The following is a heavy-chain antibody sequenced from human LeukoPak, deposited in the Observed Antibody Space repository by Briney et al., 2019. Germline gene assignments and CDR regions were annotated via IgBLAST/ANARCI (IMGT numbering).Heavy chain of an antibody. CDR2: INHSGST. V-gene: IGHV4-34*01. Sequence: PSETLSLTCAVYGGSFSGYYWSWIRQPPGKGLEWIGEINHSGSTNYNPSLKSRVTISVDTSKNQFSLKLSSVTAADTAVYYCARRDNPVQYYYDSSGPSHFDYWGQGTLVTVSS. CDR1: GGSFSGYY. CDR3: ARRDNPVQYYYDSSGPSHFDY. J-gene: IGHJ4*02. D-gene: IGHD3-22*01.